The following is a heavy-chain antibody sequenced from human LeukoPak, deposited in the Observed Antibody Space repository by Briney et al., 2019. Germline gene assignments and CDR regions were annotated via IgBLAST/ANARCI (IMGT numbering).Heavy chain of an antibody. Sequence: SETLSLTCTVSGGSISSSSYYWGWIRQPPGKGLEWIGSIYYSGSTYYNPSLKSRVTISVDTSKNQFSLKLSSVTAADTAVYYCASLTPSYITMIVVPHEPFDIWGQGTMVTVSS. CDR1: GGSISSSSYY. V-gene: IGHV4-39*01. CDR2: IYYSGST. CDR3: ASLTPSYITMIVVPHEPFDI. D-gene: IGHD3-22*01. J-gene: IGHJ3*02.